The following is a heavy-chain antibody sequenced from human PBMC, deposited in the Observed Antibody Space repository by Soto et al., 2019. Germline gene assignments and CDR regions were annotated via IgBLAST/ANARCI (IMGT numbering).Heavy chain of an antibody. Sequence: EVQLVESGGGLGKPAGSLRLSCAAFGFSFTNAWMTWVRKSPGKGLEWVGRIKSICSGATTDYAAPVKGRFSISRDDTKNTVYLQMNSMKTDDTAVYYCMAAATKWGQGTLVTVSS. J-gene: IGHJ4*02. CDR3: MAAATK. D-gene: IGHD1-26*01. CDR2: IKSICSGATT. CDR1: GFSFTNAW. V-gene: IGHV3-15*01.